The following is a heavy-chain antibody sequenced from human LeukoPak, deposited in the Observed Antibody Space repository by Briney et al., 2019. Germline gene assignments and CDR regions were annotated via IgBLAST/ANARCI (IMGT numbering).Heavy chain of an antibody. V-gene: IGHV3-66*01. J-gene: IGHJ4*02. Sequence: GGSLRLSCAASGFTVSSNYMSWVRQAPGKGLQWVSVIYSGGSTYYADSVKGRFTISRDNSKNTLYLQMNSLRAEDTAVYYCARDSGGRYYYDSSGYELGYWGQGTLVTVSS. CDR3: ARDSGGRYYYDSSGYELGY. CDR1: GFTVSSNY. CDR2: IYSGGST. D-gene: IGHD3-22*01.